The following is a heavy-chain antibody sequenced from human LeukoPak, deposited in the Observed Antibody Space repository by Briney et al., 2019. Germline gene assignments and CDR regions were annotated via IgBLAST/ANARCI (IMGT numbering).Heavy chain of an antibody. CDR2: VFYSGST. V-gene: IGHV4-61*03. J-gene: IGHJ3*02. D-gene: IGHD6-19*01. CDR3: ARRRDIAVAGVGLVESDAFDI. Sequence: SETLSLTCTVSGGSISSGDYYWNWIRQPPGKGLEWIGSVFYSGSTNYNPSLKSRVTISVDTSKNHVSLKLSSMAAADTAVYYCARRRDIAVAGVGLVESDAFDIWGQGTMVTVSS. CDR1: GGSISSGDYY.